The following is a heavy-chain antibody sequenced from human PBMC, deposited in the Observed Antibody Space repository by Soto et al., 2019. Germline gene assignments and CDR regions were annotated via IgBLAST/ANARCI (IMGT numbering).Heavy chain of an antibody. CDR1: GYTFTSYA. Sequence: GASVKVSCKASGYTFTSYAISWVRQAPGQGLEWMGWISAYNGNTNYAQKLRGRVTMTTDTSTSTAYMELRSLRSDETAVYYCASYNLTYYDFWSGYYLGAPGHNAFDIWGQGTLVTVSS. CDR2: ISAYNGNT. J-gene: IGHJ3*02. CDR3: ASYNLTYYDFWSGYYLGAPGHNAFDI. V-gene: IGHV1-18*01. D-gene: IGHD3-3*01.